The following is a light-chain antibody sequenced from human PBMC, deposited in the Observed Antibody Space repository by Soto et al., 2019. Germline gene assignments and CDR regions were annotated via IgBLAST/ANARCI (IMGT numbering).Light chain of an antibody. J-gene: IGKJ3*01. CDR3: MQGTHWRGEFT. CDR2: KVS. V-gene: IGKV2-30*01. CDR1: QSLVYSDGNTS. Sequence: VVMTQSPVSLPVTLGQPASISCRSSQSLVYSDGNTSLNWFQQRPGQSPRRLIYKVSNRDSGVPDRFSGSVSGTDFTLKISRVEAEDVGVYYCMQGTHWRGEFTFCPGTKVDIK.